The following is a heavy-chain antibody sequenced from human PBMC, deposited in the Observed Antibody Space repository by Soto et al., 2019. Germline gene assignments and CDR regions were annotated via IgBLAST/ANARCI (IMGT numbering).Heavy chain of an antibody. CDR2: IYYSGST. J-gene: IGHJ3*01. CDR3: ARQYGDYVRGAFDF. CDR1: GGSISSYY. Sequence: QVQLQESGPGLVKPSETLSLTCTVSGGSISSYYWSWIRQPPGKGLEWIGYIYYSGSTNYNPSLKSRATISADTSKNQFSLKLSSVTAADTAVYYCARQYGDYVRGAFDFWGQGTMVTVSS. V-gene: IGHV4-59*01. D-gene: IGHD4-17*01.